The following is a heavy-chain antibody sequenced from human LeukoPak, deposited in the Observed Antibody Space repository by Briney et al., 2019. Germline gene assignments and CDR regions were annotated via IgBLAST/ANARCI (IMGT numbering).Heavy chain of an antibody. CDR3: ARSVRSGAFDI. D-gene: IGHD3-10*01. J-gene: IGHJ3*02. CDR2: MNTNNGNT. Sequence: ASVKVSCKASEYTFTSYDINWVRQATGQGLEWMGWMNTNNGNTGYALKFQDRVTMTRNTSISTAYMELSSLRSDDTAVYYCARSVRSGAFDIWGQGTMVTVSS. CDR1: EYTFTSYD. V-gene: IGHV1-8*01.